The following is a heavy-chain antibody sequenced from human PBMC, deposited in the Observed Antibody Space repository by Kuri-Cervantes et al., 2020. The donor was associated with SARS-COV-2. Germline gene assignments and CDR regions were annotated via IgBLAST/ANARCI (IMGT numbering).Heavy chain of an antibody. CDR1: GFTFGSYE. V-gene: IGHV3-30*03. J-gene: IGHJ6*02. D-gene: IGHD4-17*01. CDR2: ISYDGSNQ. Sequence: LSLTCAASGFTFGSYEMNWVRQAPGKGLEWVATISYDGSNQYYGDSVKGRFTFSRDNSKNRMYLQMDSLRSEDTAVYYCARRATVSYCALDVWGPGTTVTVSS. CDR3: ARRATVSYCALDV.